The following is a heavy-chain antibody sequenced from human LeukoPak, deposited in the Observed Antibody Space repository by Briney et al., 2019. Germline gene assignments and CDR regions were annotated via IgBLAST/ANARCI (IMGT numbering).Heavy chain of an antibody. V-gene: IGHV3-23*01. Sequence: PGGSLRLSCAASGFTFGSYAMSWVRQAPGKGLEWVSAISGSAGSTYYADSVKGRFTISRDNSKNTLYLQMNSLRAEDTAVYYCAKGSPAAIVYFDYWGQGTLVTVSS. CDR3: AKGSPAAIVYFDY. J-gene: IGHJ4*02. CDR2: ISGSAGST. CDR1: GFTFGSYA. D-gene: IGHD2-2*01.